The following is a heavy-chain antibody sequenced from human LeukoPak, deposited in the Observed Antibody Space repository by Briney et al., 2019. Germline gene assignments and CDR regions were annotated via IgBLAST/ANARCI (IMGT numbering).Heavy chain of an antibody. CDR3: ARCGDGLPCDFDF. CDR2: ISSSSTI. D-gene: IGHD3-10*01. CDR1: GFTFSSYT. V-gene: IGHV3-48*04. Sequence: PGGSLRLSCAASGFTFSSYTMNWVRQAPGKGLEWVSHISSSSTIYYADSVKGRFTISRDNAKNSLYLQMNSLRADDTAVYYCARCGDGLPCDFDFWGQGTLVTVSS. J-gene: IGHJ4*02.